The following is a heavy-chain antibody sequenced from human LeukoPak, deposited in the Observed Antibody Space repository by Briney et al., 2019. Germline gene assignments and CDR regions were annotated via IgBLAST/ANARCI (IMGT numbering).Heavy chain of an antibody. V-gene: IGHV4-34*01. J-gene: IGHJ3*02. D-gene: IGHD2-2*01. CDR3: ARGYCTSTSCYPPDAFDI. CDR1: GGSFSDYF. Sequence: PSETLSLTCAVYGGSFSDYFWSWIRQPPGKGLEWIGEINHSGTTNYNPSLKSRVTISVDTSKNQFSVNLNSVTAADTAVYYCARGYCTSTSCYPPDAFDIWGQGTMVTVSS. CDR2: INHSGTT.